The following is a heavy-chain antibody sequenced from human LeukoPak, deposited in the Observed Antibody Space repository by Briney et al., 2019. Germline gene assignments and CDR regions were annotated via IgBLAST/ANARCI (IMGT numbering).Heavy chain of an antibody. CDR3: ARAALRWFGDPGLDY. Sequence: SGTLSLTCAVYGGSFSGYYWSWIRQPPGKGLEWIGEINHSGSTNYNPSLKSRVTISVDTSKNQFSLKLSSVTAADTAVYYCARAALRWFGDPGLDYWGQGTLVTVSS. V-gene: IGHV4-34*01. J-gene: IGHJ4*02. D-gene: IGHD3-10*01. CDR2: INHSGST. CDR1: GGSFSGYY.